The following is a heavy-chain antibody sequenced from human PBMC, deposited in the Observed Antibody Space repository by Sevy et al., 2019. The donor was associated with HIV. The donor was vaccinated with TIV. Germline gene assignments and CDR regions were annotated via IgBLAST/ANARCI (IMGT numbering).Heavy chain of an antibody. CDR1: GGSFSGYY. J-gene: IGHJ4*02. CDR3: AGVGGSRSEPLPSKSFFGY. Sequence: SETLSLTCAVYGGSFSGYYWSWIRQPPGKGLEWIGEINHSGSTNYNPSLKSRVTISVDTSKNQFSLKLSSVTAADTAVYYWAGVGGSRSEPLPSKSFFGYWGQGTLVTGSS. CDR2: INHSGST. D-gene: IGHD1-26*01. V-gene: IGHV4-34*01.